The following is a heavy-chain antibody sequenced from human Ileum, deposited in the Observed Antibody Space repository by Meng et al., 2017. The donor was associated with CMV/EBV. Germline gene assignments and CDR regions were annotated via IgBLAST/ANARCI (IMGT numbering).Heavy chain of an antibody. CDR2: ISTSSTNI. V-gene: IGHV3-21*01. Sequence: EVQLVESGGXLVKPGGXLRLSCAASGFAFSGYSMNWVRQAPGKGLQWVSSISTSSTNIYYTDSVKGRFTTSRDNARSSLYLQMNSLSAEDTAIYYCVRLSSSSDFDYWGQGTLVTVSS. CDR3: VRLSSSSDFDY. D-gene: IGHD6-6*01. J-gene: IGHJ4*02. CDR1: GFAFSGYS.